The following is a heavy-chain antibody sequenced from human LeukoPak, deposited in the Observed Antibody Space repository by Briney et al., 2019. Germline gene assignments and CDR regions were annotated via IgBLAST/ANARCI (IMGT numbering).Heavy chain of an antibody. Sequence: PSETLSLTCTVSGGSISSYYWSWIRQPPGKGLEWIGYIYYSGSTNYNPSLKSRVTISVDTSKNQFSLKLSSVTAADTAVYYCARGSNYYDSSGYYPWGQGTLVTVSS. J-gene: IGHJ5*02. D-gene: IGHD3-22*01. CDR2: IYYSGST. CDR1: GGSISSYY. V-gene: IGHV4-59*01. CDR3: ARGSNYYDSSGYYP.